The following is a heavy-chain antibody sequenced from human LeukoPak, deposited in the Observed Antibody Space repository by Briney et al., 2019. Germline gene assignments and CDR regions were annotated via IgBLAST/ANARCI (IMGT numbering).Heavy chain of an antibody. CDR1: GGTFSSYA. V-gene: IGHV1-69*13. D-gene: IGHD2-2*01. CDR3: ARGGDIVVVAVAFDP. Sequence: SVKVSCKASGGTFSSYAISWVRQAPGQGLEWMGGIIPIFGTANYAQKFQGRVTITADESTSTAYMELSSLRSEDTAVYYCARGGDIVVVAVAFDPWGQGTLVTVSS. CDR2: IIPIFGTA. J-gene: IGHJ5*02.